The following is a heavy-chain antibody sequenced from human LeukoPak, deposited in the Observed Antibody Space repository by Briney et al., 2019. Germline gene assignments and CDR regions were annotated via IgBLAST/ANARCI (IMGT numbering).Heavy chain of an antibody. J-gene: IGHJ1*01. D-gene: IGHD6-13*01. CDR3: AITYSSSWYEYFQH. V-gene: IGHV3-11*01. CDR1: GFTLSDYY. Sequence: GGSLRLSCAASGFTLSDYYMSWIRQAPGKGLEWVSYISSSGSTIYYADSVKGRFTISRDNAKNSLYLQMNSLRAEDTAVYYCAITYSSSWYEYFQHWGQGTLVTVSS. CDR2: ISSSGSTI.